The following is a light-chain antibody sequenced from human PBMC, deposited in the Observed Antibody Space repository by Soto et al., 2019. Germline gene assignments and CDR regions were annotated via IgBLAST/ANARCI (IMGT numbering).Light chain of an antibody. CDR1: SSHPGDYYH. V-gene: IGLV2-14*01. J-gene: IGLJ1*01. CDR2: EVS. CDR3: SSYRSSNTLEV. Sequence: QSALTQPASVSGSPGQSITVSCTGISSHPGDYYHVSWYQQFPGKAPKLLIYEVSNRPSGVSNRFSGSKSGNTASLTITGLQAEDEADYYCSSYRSSNTLEVFGTGTKVTVL.